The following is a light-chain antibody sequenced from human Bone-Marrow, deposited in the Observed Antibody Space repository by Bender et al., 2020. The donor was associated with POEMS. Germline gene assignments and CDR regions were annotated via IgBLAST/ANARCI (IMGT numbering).Light chain of an antibody. J-gene: IGLJ2*01. Sequence: SYELTQPPSLSMSPGQTASVTCSGDRLGDKYASWYQQKPGQAPVLFVYDDSDRPSGIPERFSGSNSGNTATLTIRRVEAGDEADYYCQVWDTRDHLIFGGGTKLTVL. V-gene: IGLV3-1*01. CDR2: DDS. CDR1: RLGDKY. CDR3: QVWDTRDHLI.